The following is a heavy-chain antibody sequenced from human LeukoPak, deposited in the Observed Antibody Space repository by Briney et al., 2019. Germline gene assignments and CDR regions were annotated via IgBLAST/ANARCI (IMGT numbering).Heavy chain of an antibody. CDR1: GFTFSSYG. V-gene: IGHV3-33*01. CDR2: IWYDGSNK. Sequence: GRSLRLSCAASGFTFSSYGMHWVRQAPGKGLEWVAVIWYDGSNKYYADSVKGRFTISRDNSKNTLYLQMNSLRAEDTAVYYCASASYYKGGSCYSVHWGQGTLVTVSS. CDR3: ASASYYKGGSCYSVH. J-gene: IGHJ4*02. D-gene: IGHD2-15*01.